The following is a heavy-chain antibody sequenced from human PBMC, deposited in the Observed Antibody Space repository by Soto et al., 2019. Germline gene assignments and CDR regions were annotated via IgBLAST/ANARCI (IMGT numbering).Heavy chain of an antibody. V-gene: IGHV3-23*01. Sequence: PGGSLRLSCAASGFMSSTTDMSWVRQAPGKGLEWVTTIEGSGTITYYADSVRGRFTISRDNSKNTVYLQMDSLTADDTAVYYCVKNSGWFNSWGQGTPVTVSS. CDR2: IEGSGTIT. D-gene: IGHD3-10*01. CDR1: GFMSSTTD. J-gene: IGHJ5*01. CDR3: VKNSGWFNS.